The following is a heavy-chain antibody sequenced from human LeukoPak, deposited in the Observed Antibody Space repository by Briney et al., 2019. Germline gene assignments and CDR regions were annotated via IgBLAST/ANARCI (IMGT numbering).Heavy chain of an antibody. D-gene: IGHD6-13*01. Sequence: GGSLRLSCEASGFTFSTYAMSWVRQAPGKGLEWVSGISGSGGGTYYADSMKGRFTISRDNSKNTLNLQMNSLRAEDTAVYYCAKVHAPSSIWYYFDYWGQGTLVSVAS. CDR3: AKVHAPSSIWYYFDY. CDR2: ISGSGGGT. CDR1: GFTFSTYA. V-gene: IGHV3-23*01. J-gene: IGHJ4*02.